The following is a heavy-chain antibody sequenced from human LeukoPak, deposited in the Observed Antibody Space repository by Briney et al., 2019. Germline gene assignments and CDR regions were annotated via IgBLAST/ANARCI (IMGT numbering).Heavy chain of an antibody. D-gene: IGHD1-26*01. J-gene: IGHJ4*02. CDR1: DGSISSTNW. V-gene: IGHV4-4*02. CDR2: ISLSGVT. CDR3: SRESGAFSPFGY. Sequence: SETLSLTCTVSDGSISSTNWWSWVRQPPGQGLEWIGEISLSGVTNYNPSLKSRVTMSLDRSKNHLSLTLTSVTAADTAVYYCSRESGAFSPFGYWGQGTLVTVSS.